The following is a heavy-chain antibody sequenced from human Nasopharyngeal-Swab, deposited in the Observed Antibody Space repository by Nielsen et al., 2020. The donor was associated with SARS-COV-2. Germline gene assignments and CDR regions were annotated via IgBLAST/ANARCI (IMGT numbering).Heavy chain of an antibody. Sequence: GGSLRLSCAASGFTFSSYGMHWVRQAPGKGLEWVAVISYDGSNNYYADSVKGRFTISRDNSKNTLYLQMNSLRAEDTAVYYCAKLRSIAAAGREDYWGQGTLVTVSS. V-gene: IGHV3-30*18. CDR1: GFTFSSYG. CDR2: ISYDGSNN. J-gene: IGHJ4*02. CDR3: AKLRSIAAAGREDY. D-gene: IGHD6-13*01.